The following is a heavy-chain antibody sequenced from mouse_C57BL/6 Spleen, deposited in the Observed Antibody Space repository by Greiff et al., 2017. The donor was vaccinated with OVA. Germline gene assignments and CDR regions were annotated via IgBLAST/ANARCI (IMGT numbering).Heavy chain of an antibody. V-gene: IGHV1-82*01. Sequence: QVQLQQSGPELVKPGASVKISCKASGYAFSSSWMNWVKQRPGKGLEWIGRIYPGDGDTNYNGKFKGKATLTADKSSSTAYMQLSSLTSGDSAVYFCARLGTTVVDYFDYWGQGTTLTVSS. D-gene: IGHD1-1*01. CDR3: ARLGTTVVDYFDY. CDR2: IYPGDGDT. J-gene: IGHJ2*01. CDR1: GYAFSSSW.